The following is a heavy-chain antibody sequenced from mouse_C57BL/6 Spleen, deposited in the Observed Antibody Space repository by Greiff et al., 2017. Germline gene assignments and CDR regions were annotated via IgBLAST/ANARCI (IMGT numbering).Heavy chain of an antibody. CDR1: GFNIKDYY. Sequence: VQLQQSGAELVRPGASVKLSCTASGFNIKDYYMHWVKQRPEQGLEWIGRIDPEDGDTAYAPKFQGKATMTADTSSNTAYLQLSSLTSEDTAVYYCTVYYYGSSTGYWGQGTTLTVSS. V-gene: IGHV14-1*01. CDR3: TVYYYGSSTGY. D-gene: IGHD1-1*01. CDR2: IDPEDGDT. J-gene: IGHJ2*01.